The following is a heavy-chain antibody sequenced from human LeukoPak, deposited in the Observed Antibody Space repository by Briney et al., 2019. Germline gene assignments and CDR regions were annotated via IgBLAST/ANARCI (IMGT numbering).Heavy chain of an antibody. J-gene: IGHJ4*02. CDR2: IIPIFGTA. CDR1: GATFSSYA. V-gene: IGHV1-69*06. Sequence: ASVKLSCKSSGATFSSYAISWVRHAPGQGLEWMGGIIPIFGTANYAQKFQGRVTITADKSTSTAYMELSSLRSEDTAVYYCARETGYAYGRAPLDYWGQGTLVTVSS. D-gene: IGHD5-18*01. CDR3: ARETGYAYGRAPLDY.